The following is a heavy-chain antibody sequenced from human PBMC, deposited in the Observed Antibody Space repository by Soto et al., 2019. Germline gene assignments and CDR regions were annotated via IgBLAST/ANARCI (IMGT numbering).Heavy chain of an antibody. Sequence: ETLSLTCIVSGDSISNSRYYWGWIRQSPGKGLEWVGSIYYSGNTYFNPSLKSRLTISVDTSKNQFSLRLGSVTAADTAVYYCARVDMVRGLIQYYFDYWGRGTLVTVSS. V-gene: IGHV4-39*01. D-gene: IGHD3-10*01. CDR3: ARVDMVRGLIQYYFDY. CDR1: GDSISNSRYY. CDR2: IYYSGNT. J-gene: IGHJ4*02.